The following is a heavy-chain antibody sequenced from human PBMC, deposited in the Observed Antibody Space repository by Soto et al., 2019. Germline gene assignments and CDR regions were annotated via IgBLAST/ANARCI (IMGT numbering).Heavy chain of an antibody. Sequence: SVKVSSEASRYTFTGYYMHWVRQAPGQGLEWMGWINPNSGGTNYAQKFQGWVTMTRDTSISTAYMELSRLRSDDTAVYYCARDLVVAVSSSYYYYGMDVWGQGTTVTVSS. J-gene: IGHJ6*02. CDR1: RYTFTGYY. D-gene: IGHD2-15*01. CDR3: ARDLVVAVSSSYYYYGMDV. V-gene: IGHV1-2*04. CDR2: INPNSGGT.